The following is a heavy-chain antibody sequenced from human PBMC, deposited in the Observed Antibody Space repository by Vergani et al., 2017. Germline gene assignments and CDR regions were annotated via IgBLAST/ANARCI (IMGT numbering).Heavy chain of an antibody. CDR2: IYYSGST. V-gene: IGHV4-61*05. Sequence: QLQLQESGPGLVKPSETLSLTCTVSGGSISSSSYYWGWIRQPPGKGLEWIGYIYYSGSTNYNPSLKSRVTISVDTSKNQFSLKLSSVTAADTAVYYCARKGIAVAGWFDPWGQGTLVTVSS. J-gene: IGHJ5*02. D-gene: IGHD6-19*01. CDR3: ARKGIAVAGWFDP. CDR1: GGSISSSSYY.